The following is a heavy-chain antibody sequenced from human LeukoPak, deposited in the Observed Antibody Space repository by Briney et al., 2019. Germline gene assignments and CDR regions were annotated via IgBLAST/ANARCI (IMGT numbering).Heavy chain of an antibody. J-gene: IGHJ4*02. Sequence: GGSLRLSCAASGFTFSNYAMSWVRQAPGEGLEWVSSISGSGGSTYYADSVKGRFTISRDNSKNTLYLQMNSLRAEDTAVYYCAKDRTAVAGAAASYFDYWGQGTLVTVSS. V-gene: IGHV3-23*01. CDR1: GFTFSNYA. CDR3: AKDRTAVAGAAASYFDY. D-gene: IGHD6-19*01. CDR2: ISGSGGST.